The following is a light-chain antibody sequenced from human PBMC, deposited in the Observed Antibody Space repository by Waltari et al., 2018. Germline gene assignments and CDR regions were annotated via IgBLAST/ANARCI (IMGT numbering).Light chain of an antibody. V-gene: IGLV1-40*01. J-gene: IGLJ3*02. CDR1: SSNIGAGYD. CDR3: QSYDSSLSGSV. CDR2: GNN. Sequence: SCTGSSSNIGAGYDVPWYQQLPGTAPKLLIYGNNNRPSGVPDRFSASKSGTSASLAITGLQAEDEADYYCQSYDSSLSGSVFGGGTKLTVL.